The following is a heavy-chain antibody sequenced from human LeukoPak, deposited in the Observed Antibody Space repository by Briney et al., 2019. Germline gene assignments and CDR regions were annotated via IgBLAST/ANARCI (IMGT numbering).Heavy chain of an antibody. CDR3: ARGWPTYNWFDP. CDR1: GGSISSGDYY. V-gene: IGHV4-30-4*02. Sequence: SETLPLTCTVSGGSISSGDYYWSWIRQPPGKGLEWIGYIYNSGSTYYNPSLMSRVTISADRSRNQFSLKLSSVTAADTAVYYCARGWPTYNWFDPWGQGTLVTVSS. J-gene: IGHJ5*02. D-gene: IGHD6-13*01. CDR2: IYNSGST.